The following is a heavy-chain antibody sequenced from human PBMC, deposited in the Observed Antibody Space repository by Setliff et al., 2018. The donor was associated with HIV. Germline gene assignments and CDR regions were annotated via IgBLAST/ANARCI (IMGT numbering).Heavy chain of an antibody. CDR2: ISGYKGNT. J-gene: IGHJ5*02. CDR1: GYTFTNYA. CDR3: ARGRISVEAAPLGWFDP. V-gene: IGHV1-18*01. Sequence: ASVMVSCKASGYTFTNYAISWIRQAPGQGLEWLGWISGYKGNTNYAQKLQGRVTMTTETSTSTAYMELRSLRSDDTAVYYCARGRISVEAAPLGWFDPWGQGTLVTV. D-gene: IGHD6-6*01.